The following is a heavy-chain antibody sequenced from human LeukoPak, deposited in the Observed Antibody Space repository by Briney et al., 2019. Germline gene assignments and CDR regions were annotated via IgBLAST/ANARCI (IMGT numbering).Heavy chain of an antibody. CDR2: IHTSGST. D-gene: IGHD2-8*01. Sequence: PSETLSLTCTVSGGSISSYYWSWIRQPAGKGLEWIGRIHTSGSTNYNPSLKSRVTMSVDTSKNQFSLKLSSVTAADTAVYYCARDPTYCTNGVCPNFNWFDPWGQGTLVTVSS. CDR1: GGSISSYY. CDR3: ARDPTYCTNGVCPNFNWFDP. J-gene: IGHJ5*02. V-gene: IGHV4-4*07.